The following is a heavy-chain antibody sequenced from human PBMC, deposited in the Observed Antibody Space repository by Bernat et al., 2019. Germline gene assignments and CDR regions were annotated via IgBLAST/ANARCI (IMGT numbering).Heavy chain of an antibody. CDR2: INPNSGGT. J-gene: IGHJ5*02. CDR1: GYTFTGYY. V-gene: IGHV1-2*04. D-gene: IGHD6-6*01. CDR3: ARGDRNGQQLVSFDP. Sequence: QVQLVQSGAEVKKPGASVKVSCKASGYTFTGYYMHWVRQAPGQGLEWMGWINPNSGGTNYAQKVQGWVTMTRDTSISTAYMELSRLRSDDTAVYYCARGDRNGQQLVSFDPWGQGTLVTVSS.